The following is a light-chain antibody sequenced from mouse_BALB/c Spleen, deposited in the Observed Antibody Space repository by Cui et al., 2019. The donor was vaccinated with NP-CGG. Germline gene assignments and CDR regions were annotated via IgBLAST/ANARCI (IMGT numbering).Light chain of an antibody. V-gene: IGLV1*01. CDR3: ALWYSNHWV. CDR1: TGAVTTSNY. CDR2: GTN. Sequence: QALVTQESALTTSPGETVTLTCRSSTGAVTTSNYANWVQEKPDHLFTGLIGGTNNRVPGVPARFSGSLIGDKAVLTITGAQTEDEAIYFCALWYSNHWVFGGGTTVTVL. J-gene: IGLJ1*01.